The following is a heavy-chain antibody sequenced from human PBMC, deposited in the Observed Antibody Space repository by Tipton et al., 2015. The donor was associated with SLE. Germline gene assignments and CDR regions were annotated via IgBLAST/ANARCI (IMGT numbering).Heavy chain of an antibody. CDR3: ARVDAIFGVVIPWYFDY. CDR1: GYSISSGYY. CDR2: IYHSGST. D-gene: IGHD3-3*01. J-gene: IGHJ4*02. V-gene: IGHV4-38-2*02. Sequence: LRLSCTVSGYSISSGYYWGWIRQPPGKGLEWIGSIYHSGSTYYNPSLKSRVTISVDTSKNQFSLKLSSVTAADTAVYYCARVDAIFGVVIPWYFDYWGQGTLVTVSS.